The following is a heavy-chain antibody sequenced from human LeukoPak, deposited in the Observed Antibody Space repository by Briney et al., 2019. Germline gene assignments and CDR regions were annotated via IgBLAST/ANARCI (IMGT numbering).Heavy chain of an antibody. CDR1: GFTFKTYW. V-gene: IGHV3-7*01. Sequence: GSLRLTCVGSGFTFKTYWMTWVGQPPGKGLEGLANINQDGTETNSVDSVKGPFTISRENAKTSLYLPMNSLRAEDLAVYYCARGGGRLSDNWGQGTLVTVSS. CDR2: INQDGTET. D-gene: IGHD3-16*01. J-gene: IGHJ4*02. CDR3: ARGGGRLSDN.